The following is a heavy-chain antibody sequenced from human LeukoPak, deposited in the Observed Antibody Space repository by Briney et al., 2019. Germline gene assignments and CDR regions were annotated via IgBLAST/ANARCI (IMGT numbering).Heavy chain of an antibody. CDR3: AKEIFMDRVVSLLDY. D-gene: IGHD3-10*01. CDR1: GFTFNSNY. J-gene: IGHJ4*02. V-gene: IGHV3-23*01. Sequence: GSLRLSYAASGFTFNSNYMSWVRQAPGKGLEWVSAINNTGDRTYYAESVRGRFTISTDNSKNTLFLQMNSLRAEDTAVYYCAKEIFMDRVVSLLDYWGQGTLVAVSS. CDR2: INNTGDRT.